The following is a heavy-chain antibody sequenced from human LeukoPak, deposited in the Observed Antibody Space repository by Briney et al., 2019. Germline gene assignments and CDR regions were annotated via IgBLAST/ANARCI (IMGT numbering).Heavy chain of an antibody. V-gene: IGHV4-39*02. CDR2: IYYSGST. CDR1: GGSISSSSYY. CDR3: ARDGYGSSSWYYYYMDV. D-gene: IGHD6-13*01. Sequence: SETLSLTCTVSGGSISSSSYYWGWIRQPPGKGLEWIGSIYYSGSTYYNPSLKSRVTISVDTSKNQFSLKLSSVTAADTAVYYCARDGYGSSSWYYYYMDVWGKGTTVTVSS. J-gene: IGHJ6*03.